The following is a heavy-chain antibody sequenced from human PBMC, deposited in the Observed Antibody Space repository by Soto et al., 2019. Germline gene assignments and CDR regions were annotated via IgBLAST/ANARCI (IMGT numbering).Heavy chain of an antibody. D-gene: IGHD3-3*01. Sequence: PGGSLRLSCAASGFTFSSYAMRWVRQAPGKGLAWVSGIGESGGSIYYADSVRGRFTISRDNARNTLYLQMNSLRAEDTAVYYCAKVSFRGYDFWSVSHSYYYNCGGMDVWGPGTTVTVSS. CDR3: AKVSFRGYDFWSVSHSYYYNCGGMDV. CDR2: IGESGGSI. CDR1: GFTFSSYA. J-gene: IGHJ6*02. V-gene: IGHV3-23*01.